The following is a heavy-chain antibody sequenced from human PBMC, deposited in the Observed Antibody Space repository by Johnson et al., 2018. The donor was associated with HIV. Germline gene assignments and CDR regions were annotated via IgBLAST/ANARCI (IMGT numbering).Heavy chain of an antibody. V-gene: IGHV3-20*04. Sequence: MMLVESGGGVVRPGGSLRLPCAASGFTFEDYGMSGVRQAQGKGLEWVSGINWNGGSTGYAASVKGRFTISRDNAKNSLYLQMNSLRAEATALYYWSRSLGYYDSSGYYYVDAFDIWGQGTMVTVSS. CDR1: GFTFEDYG. CDR2: INWNGGST. J-gene: IGHJ3*02. CDR3: SRSLGYYDSSGYYYVDAFDI. D-gene: IGHD3-22*01.